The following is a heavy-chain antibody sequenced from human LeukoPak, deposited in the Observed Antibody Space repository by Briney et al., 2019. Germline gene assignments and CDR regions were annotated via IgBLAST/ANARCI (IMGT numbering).Heavy chain of an antibody. CDR2: ISSSGSTI. J-gene: IGHJ4*02. V-gene: IGHV3-11*01. CDR3: ARDSSYSDYYPSFYY. Sequence: GGSLRLSCAASGFTFSDYYMSWIRQAPGKGLEWVSYISSSGSTIYYADSVKGRFTISRDNAKNSLYLQMNSLRAEDTAVYYCARDSSYSDYYPSFYYWGQGTLVTVSS. D-gene: IGHD3-22*01. CDR1: GFTFSDYY.